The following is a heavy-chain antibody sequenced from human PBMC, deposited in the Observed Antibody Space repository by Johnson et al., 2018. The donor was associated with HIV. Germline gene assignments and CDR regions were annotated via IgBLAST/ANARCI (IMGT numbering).Heavy chain of an antibody. CDR2: IKSNTDGGTA. CDR3: WAQWTWITFGGPSAFDI. CDR1: GFTFSNAW. Sequence: EQLVESGGGLVKPGGSLRLSCAASGFTFSNAWMSWVRQAPGKGLEWIGRIKSNTDGGTADYPAPMKGRFTISRDDSKNTLYLQMNTLKTEDTAVYYCWAQWTWITFGGPSAFDIWGQGTVLTV. J-gene: IGHJ3*02. D-gene: IGHD3-16*01. V-gene: IGHV3-15*01.